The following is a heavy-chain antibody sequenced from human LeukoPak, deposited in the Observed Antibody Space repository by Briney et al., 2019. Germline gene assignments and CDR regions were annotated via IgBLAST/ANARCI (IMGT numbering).Heavy chain of an antibody. D-gene: IGHD6-19*01. Sequence: PSETLSLTCTVSGGSISSYYWSWIRQPPGKGLEWIGYIYYSGSTNYNPSLKSRVTISVDTSKNQFSLKLSSVTAADTAVYYCAREDRYSSGIGGDYWGQGTLVTVSS. CDR3: AREDRYSSGIGGDY. V-gene: IGHV4-59*01. CDR2: IYYSGST. CDR1: GGSISSYY. J-gene: IGHJ4*02.